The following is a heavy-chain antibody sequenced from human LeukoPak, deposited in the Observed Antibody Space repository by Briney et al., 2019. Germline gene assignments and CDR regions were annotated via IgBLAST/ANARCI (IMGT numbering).Heavy chain of an antibody. J-gene: IGHJ4*02. CDR2: IYSSERT. CDR1: GDSITGYY. CDR3: ARLLRSGWYHY. Sequence: SETLSLTCTVSGDSITGYYWIWVRQPPGKGLEWIGHIYSSERTDYNPSLKSRVTISVDTSKNQFSLKLNSVTAADTAVYYCARLLRSGWYHYWGQGTLVTVSS. D-gene: IGHD6-19*01. V-gene: IGHV4-4*08.